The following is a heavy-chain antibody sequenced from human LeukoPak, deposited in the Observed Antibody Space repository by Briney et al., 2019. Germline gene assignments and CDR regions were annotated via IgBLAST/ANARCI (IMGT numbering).Heavy chain of an antibody. J-gene: IGHJ4*02. D-gene: IGHD5-12*01. Sequence: ASVKVSCKVSGFRFTEFSMHWVRQAPGKGLEWMGGFHPEDGETIYAQKIQGRVTMTEDSSTNTAYMELSSLTSEDTAVYHCVTAPRYSAYVPFDYWGQGTLVTVSS. CDR3: VTAPRYSAYVPFDY. CDR2: FHPEDGET. V-gene: IGHV1-24*01. CDR1: GFRFTEFS.